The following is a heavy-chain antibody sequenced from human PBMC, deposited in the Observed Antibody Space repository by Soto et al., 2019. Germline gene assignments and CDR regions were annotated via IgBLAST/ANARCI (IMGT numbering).Heavy chain of an antibody. CDR3: ASSPKYGDYYFAY. Sequence: PSETLSLTCTVSGGSISSYYWSWILQPPGKGLEWIGYIYYSGSTNYNPSLKSRVTISVDTSKNQFSLKLSSVTAADTAVYYCASSPKYGDYYFAYWGQGTLVTVSS. D-gene: IGHD4-17*01. J-gene: IGHJ4*02. CDR2: IYYSGST. V-gene: IGHV4-59*01. CDR1: GGSISSYY.